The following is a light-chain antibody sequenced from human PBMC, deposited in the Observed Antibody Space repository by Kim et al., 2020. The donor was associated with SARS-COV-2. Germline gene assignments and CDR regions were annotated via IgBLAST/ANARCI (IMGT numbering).Light chain of an antibody. J-gene: IGLJ2*01. CDR1: WSNVGRNT. CDR2: SNH. CDR3: AAWDDSLNGVV. V-gene: IGLV1-44*01. Sequence: GQRATISCSGRWSNVGRNTLHGYQHVPGMAPPLVIYSNHERPSGVPDRFSGSKSGSSASLAISGLQSEDEADYYCAAWDDSLNGVVFGGGTQLTVL.